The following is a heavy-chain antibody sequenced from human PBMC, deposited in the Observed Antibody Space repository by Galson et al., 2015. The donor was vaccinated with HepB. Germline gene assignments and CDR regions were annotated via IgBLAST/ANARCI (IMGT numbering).Heavy chain of an antibody. CDR2: ISAYNGNT. CDR1: GYTFTSYG. CDR3: ARESSRVVPAALGFDP. J-gene: IGHJ5*02. D-gene: IGHD2-2*01. Sequence: SVKVSCKASGYTFTSYGISWVRQAPGQGLEWMGWISAYNGNTNYAQKLQGRVTMTTDTSTSTAYMELRSLRSDDTAVYYCARESSRVVPAALGFDPWGQGTLVTVSS. V-gene: IGHV1-18*01.